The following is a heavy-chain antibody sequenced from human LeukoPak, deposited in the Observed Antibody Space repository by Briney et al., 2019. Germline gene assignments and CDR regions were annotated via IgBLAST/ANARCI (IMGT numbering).Heavy chain of an antibody. V-gene: IGHV3-30*02. CDR1: GFTFDDYG. CDR3: AKGRGGSYFSHAFDI. CDR2: IRYDGSNK. D-gene: IGHD1-26*01. J-gene: IGHJ3*02. Sequence: GSLRLSCAASGFTFDDYGMHWVRQAPGKGLEWVAFIRYDGSNKYYADSVKGRFTISRDNSKNTLYLQMNSLRAEDTAVYYCAKGRGGSYFSHAFDIWGQGTMVTVSS.